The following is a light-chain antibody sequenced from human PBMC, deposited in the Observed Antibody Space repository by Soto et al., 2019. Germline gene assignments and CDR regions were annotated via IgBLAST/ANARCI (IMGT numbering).Light chain of an antibody. CDR1: QSVSSSY. CDR2: GAS. V-gene: IGKV3-20*01. J-gene: IGKJ3*01. Sequence: EIVFTHSSVTLSFSPVERATLSRRASQSVSSSYLAWYQQKPGQAPRLLIYGASSRATGIPDRFSGSGSGTDFTLTINRLEPEDFAVYYCQQYGSSPRVTFGPGTKVDIK. CDR3: QQYGSSPRVT.